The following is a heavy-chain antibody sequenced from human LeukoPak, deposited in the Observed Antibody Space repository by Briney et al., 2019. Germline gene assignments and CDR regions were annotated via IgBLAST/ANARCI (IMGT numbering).Heavy chain of an antibody. CDR3: AKAPFGELIYYYYYMDV. Sequence: GGSLRLSCAASGFTFSSYAMSWVRQAPGKGLEWVSAISGSGGSTYYADSVKGRFTISRDNSKNTLYLQMNSLRAEDTAVYYCAKAPFGELIYYYYYMDVWGKGTTVTVSS. J-gene: IGHJ6*03. CDR2: ISGSGGST. CDR1: GFTFSSYA. D-gene: IGHD3-10*01. V-gene: IGHV3-23*01.